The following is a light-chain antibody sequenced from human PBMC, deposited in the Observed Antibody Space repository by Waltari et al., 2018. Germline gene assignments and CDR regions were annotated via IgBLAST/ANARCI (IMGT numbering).Light chain of an antibody. CDR1: QGLLYSDGKTY. V-gene: IGKV2-29*02. CDR3: MQGIDRPRT. J-gene: IGKJ1*01. CDR2: EVS. Sequence: QGLLYSDGKTYLHGELQKPGHAPQVLISEVSSRFSGVADRFGGSGSGTDFTLKISRVEAEDVGVYYCMQGIDRPRTFGKGPRWKS.